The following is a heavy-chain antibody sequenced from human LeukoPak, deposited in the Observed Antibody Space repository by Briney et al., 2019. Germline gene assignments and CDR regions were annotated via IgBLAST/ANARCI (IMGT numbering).Heavy chain of an antibody. D-gene: IGHD4-17*01. V-gene: IGHV4-61*09. CDR2: MYTSGST. J-gene: IGHJ6*03. Sequence: PSGTLSLTCTVSGGSINSGSYYWTWIRQPAGKGLEWIGHMYTSGSTNYNPSLNSRVTISVDTSKNQFSLKLSPVTAADTAVYYCARHYGAEYYYYYMDVWGKGTTVTVSS. CDR3: ARHYGAEYYYYYMDV. CDR1: GGSINSGSYY.